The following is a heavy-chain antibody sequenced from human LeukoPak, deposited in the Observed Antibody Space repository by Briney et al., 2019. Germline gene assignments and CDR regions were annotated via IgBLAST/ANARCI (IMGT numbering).Heavy chain of an antibody. CDR1: GFTFSVSW. V-gene: IGHV3-7*01. CDR2: IKEGGSER. Sequence: GGSLRLSCAASGFTFSVSWMSWVRQAPGKGLEWVASIKEGGSERYYVDPVKGRFTISRDNAKTSLYLQMNSLRAEDTAVYFCARVGESYDLLSGYQNSYFDLWGRGTPVTVSS. J-gene: IGHJ2*01. CDR3: ARVGESYDLLSGYQNSYFDL. D-gene: IGHD3-3*01.